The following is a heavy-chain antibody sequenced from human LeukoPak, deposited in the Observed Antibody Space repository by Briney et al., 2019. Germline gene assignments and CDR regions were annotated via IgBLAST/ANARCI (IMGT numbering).Heavy chain of an antibody. CDR1: GGSFSSGTFY. J-gene: IGHJ4*02. D-gene: IGHD3-10*01. V-gene: IGHV4-39*01. Sequence: SETLSLTCTFSGGSFSSGTFYWAWIRQPPGKGLEWIGSIHFSGGTYYNPSLKSRVTISVDTSKNQFSLKVTSVTAADTAVYYCARSRPPLWLGELSLVFDYWGQGTLVTVSS. CDR3: ARSRPPLWLGELSLVFDY. CDR2: IHFSGGT.